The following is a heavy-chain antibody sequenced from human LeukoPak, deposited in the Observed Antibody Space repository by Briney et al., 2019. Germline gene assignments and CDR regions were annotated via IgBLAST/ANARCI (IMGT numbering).Heavy chain of an antibody. CDR2: INPNSGGT. D-gene: IGHD2-2*01. Sequence: ASVKVSCKASGYTFTGYYMHWVRQAPGQGLEWMGWINPNSGGTNYAQKFRGRVTMTRDTSISTAYMELSRLRSDDTAVYYCASDPIVVVPAASVMDVWSKGTTVTVSS. CDR3: ASDPIVVVPAASVMDV. CDR1: GYTFTGYY. V-gene: IGHV1-2*02. J-gene: IGHJ6*04.